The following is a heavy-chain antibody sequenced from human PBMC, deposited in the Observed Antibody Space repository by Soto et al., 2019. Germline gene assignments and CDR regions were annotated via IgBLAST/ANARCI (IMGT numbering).Heavy chain of an antibody. D-gene: IGHD6-13*01. CDR1: GGSISSYY. CDR2: IYYSGST. Sequence: PSETLSLTCTVAGGSISSYYLSWIRQPPGKGLEWIVYIYYSGSTNYNPSLKSRVTISVDTSKNQFFLKLSSATAADTAVYYCASYRIAAGGTANWFDPWGQGTLVTVSS. J-gene: IGHJ5*02. CDR3: ASYRIAAGGTANWFDP. V-gene: IGHV4-59*01.